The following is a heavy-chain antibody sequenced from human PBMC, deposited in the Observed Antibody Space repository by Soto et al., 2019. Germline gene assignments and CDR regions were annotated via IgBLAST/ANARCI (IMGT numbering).Heavy chain of an antibody. CDR2: IYHSGST. J-gene: IGHJ5*02. V-gene: IGHV4-30-2*01. Sequence: QLQLQESGSALVKPSQTLSLTCAVSGGSISSGGYSWSWIRQPPGKGLEWIGYIYHSGSTYYNPSLKSRVTISVDRSKNQFSLKLSSVTAADTAVYYSARVPSPWGQGTLVTVSS. CDR3: ARVPSP. CDR1: GGSISSGGYS.